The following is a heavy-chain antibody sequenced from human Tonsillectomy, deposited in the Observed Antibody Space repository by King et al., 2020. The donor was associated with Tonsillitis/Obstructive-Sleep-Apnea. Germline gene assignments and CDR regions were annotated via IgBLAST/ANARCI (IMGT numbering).Heavy chain of an antibody. Sequence: QLQESGPGLVKPSETLSLTCTVSGGSISSSSYYWGWIRQPPGKGLEWIGSIYYSGSTYYNPSLKSRVTISVDTSKNQFSLKLSSVTAADPAVYYCARSGYCSSTSCPHTQLFSYYYYMAVWGKGTTVTVSS. CDR3: ARSGYCSSTSCPHTQLFSYYYYMAV. CDR1: GGSISSSSYY. CDR2: IYYSGST. V-gene: IGHV4-39*01. J-gene: IGHJ6*03. D-gene: IGHD2-2*01.